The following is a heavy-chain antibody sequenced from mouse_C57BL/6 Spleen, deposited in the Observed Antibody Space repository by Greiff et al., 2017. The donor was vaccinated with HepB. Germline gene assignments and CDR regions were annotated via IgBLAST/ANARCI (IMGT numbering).Heavy chain of an antibody. J-gene: IGHJ2*01. CDR1: GFTFSDYY. Sequence: EVKLQESGGGLVQPGGSLKLSCAASGFTFSDYYMYWVRQTPEKRLEWVAYISNGGGSTYYPDTVKGRFTISRDNAKNTLYLQMSRLKSEDTAMYYCARRSYGSSFDYWGQGTTLTVSS. CDR2: ISNGGGST. D-gene: IGHD1-1*01. CDR3: ARRSYGSSFDY. V-gene: IGHV5-12*01.